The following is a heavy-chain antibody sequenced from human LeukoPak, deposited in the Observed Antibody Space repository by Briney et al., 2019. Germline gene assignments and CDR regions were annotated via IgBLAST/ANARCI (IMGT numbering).Heavy chain of an antibody. V-gene: IGHV3-53*01. CDR2: IFRDGST. J-gene: IGHJ4*02. Sequence: GGSLRLSCAVSGFNVRTNYMSWVRQAPGKGLEWVSVIFRDGSTYYGDSVRGRFSISRDDSKNMVFLQMNNLRAEDTAVYFCARDFFDFWGGSWVWGQGTLVAVSS. D-gene: IGHD3-3*01. CDR1: GFNVRTNY. CDR3: ARDFFDFWGGSWV.